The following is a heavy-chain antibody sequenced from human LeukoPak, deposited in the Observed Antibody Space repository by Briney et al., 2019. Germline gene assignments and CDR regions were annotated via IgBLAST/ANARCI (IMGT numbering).Heavy chain of an antibody. CDR1: GGSISSYY. Sequence: SETLSLTCTVSGGSISSYYWSWIRQPPGKGLEWIGYTYYSGSTNYNPSLKSRVTISVDTSKNQFSLKLSSVTAADTAVYYCARDRPSNNYGMDVWGQGTTVTVS. CDR3: ARDRPSNNYGMDV. J-gene: IGHJ6*02. V-gene: IGHV4-59*01. CDR2: TYYSGST.